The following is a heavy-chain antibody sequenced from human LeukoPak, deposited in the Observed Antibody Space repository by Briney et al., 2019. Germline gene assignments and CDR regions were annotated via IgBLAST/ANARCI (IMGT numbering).Heavy chain of an antibody. Sequence: PSETLSLTCAVYGGSFSGYYWSWIRQPPGKGLEWIGEINHSGGTNYNPSLKSRVTISVDTSKNQFSLKLSSVTAADTAVYYCASPALDYWGQGTLVTVSS. J-gene: IGHJ4*02. CDR1: GGSFSGYY. CDR2: INHSGGT. V-gene: IGHV4-34*01. CDR3: ASPALDY.